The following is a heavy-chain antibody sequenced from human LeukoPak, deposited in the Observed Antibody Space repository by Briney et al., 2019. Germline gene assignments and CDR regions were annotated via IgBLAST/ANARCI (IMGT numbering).Heavy chain of an antibody. D-gene: IGHD6-13*01. J-gene: IGHJ4*02. CDR3: ARVGVFGGSWYFDY. V-gene: IGHV3-21*01. Sequence: GGSLRLSCAASGFTFISYSMSWVRQAPGKGLEWVSSISSSSSYIYYADSVKGRFTISRDNAKKSLYLQMNSLRAEDTAVYYCARVGVFGGSWYFDYWGQGTLVTVSS. CDR1: GFTFISYS. CDR2: ISSSSSYI.